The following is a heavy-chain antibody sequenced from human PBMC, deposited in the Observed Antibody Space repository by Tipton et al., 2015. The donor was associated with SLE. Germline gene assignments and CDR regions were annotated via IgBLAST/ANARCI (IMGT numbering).Heavy chain of an antibody. Sequence: TLSLTCTVSGGSISSGSYYWSWIRQPAGKGLEWIGRIYTSGSTNYNPSLKSRVTISLDTSKNQFSLKLSSVTAADTAVYYCARGTGYNYYWGQGTLVTVSS. D-gene: IGHD5-24*01. CDR3: ARGTGYNYY. CDR1: GGSISSGSYY. J-gene: IGHJ4*02. V-gene: IGHV4-61*02. CDR2: IYTSGST.